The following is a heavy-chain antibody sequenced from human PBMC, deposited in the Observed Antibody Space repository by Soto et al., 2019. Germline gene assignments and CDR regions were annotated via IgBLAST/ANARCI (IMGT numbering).Heavy chain of an antibody. D-gene: IGHD1-7*01. CDR2: IYFNGKA. V-gene: IGHV4-30-4*01. J-gene: IGHJ4*02. CDR3: AHDSHGGNTFFDI. Sequence: VQLQESGPGLVRPSETLALTCTVSGGSVSSGNVYWSWIRQSPGKGLEWIGHIYFNGKAYYSPSLTSRLAISLDTSNNHFSLKLSSVSAADTVVYYCAHDSHGGNTFFDIWGQGAPVTVSS. CDR1: GGSVSSGNVY.